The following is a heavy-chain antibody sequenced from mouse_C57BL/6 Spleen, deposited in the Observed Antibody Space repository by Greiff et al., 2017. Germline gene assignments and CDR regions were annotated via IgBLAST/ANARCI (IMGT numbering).Heavy chain of an antibody. D-gene: IGHD2-1*01. CDR2: IDPEDGET. CDR3: ASPYGNYPAWFAY. J-gene: IGHJ3*01. Sequence: EVNLVESGAELVKPGASVKLSCTASGFNIKDYYMHWVKQRTEQGLAWIGRIDPEDGETKYAPKFQGKATITADTSSNTAYLQLSSLTSEDTAVYYCASPYGNYPAWFAYWGQGTLVTVSA. V-gene: IGHV14-2*01. CDR1: GFNIKDYY.